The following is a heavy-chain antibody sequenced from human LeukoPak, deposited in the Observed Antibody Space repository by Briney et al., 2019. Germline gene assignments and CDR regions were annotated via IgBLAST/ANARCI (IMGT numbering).Heavy chain of an antibody. Sequence: SETLSLTCAVYGGSFSGYYWSWIRQPPGKGLEWIGEINHSGSANYNPSLKSRVTISVDTSKNQFSLKLSSVTAADTAVYYCARTSIFGVVIPGATSFDYWGQGTLVTVSS. CDR3: ARTSIFGVVIPGATSFDY. J-gene: IGHJ4*02. D-gene: IGHD3-3*01. V-gene: IGHV4-34*01. CDR1: GGSFSGYY. CDR2: INHSGSA.